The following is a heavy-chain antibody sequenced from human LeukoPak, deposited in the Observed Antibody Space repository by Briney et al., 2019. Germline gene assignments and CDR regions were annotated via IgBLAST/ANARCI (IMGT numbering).Heavy chain of an antibody. CDR1: GGSISSGGYS. D-gene: IGHD4-11*01. CDR2: IYHSGST. J-gene: IGHJ3*02. Sequence: SETLPLTCAVSGGSISSGGYSWSWIRQPPGKGLEWIGYIYHSGSTYYNPSLKSRVTISVDRSKNQFSLKLSSVTAADTAVYYCASDYSNHDAFDIWGQGTMVTVSS. CDR3: ASDYSNHDAFDI. V-gene: IGHV4-30-2*01.